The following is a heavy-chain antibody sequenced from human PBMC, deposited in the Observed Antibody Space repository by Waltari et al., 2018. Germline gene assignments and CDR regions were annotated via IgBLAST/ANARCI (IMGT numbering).Heavy chain of an antibody. D-gene: IGHD3-22*01. CDR2: RWYDGSNK. V-gene: IGHV3-33*01. CDR1: GFTFSSYG. Sequence: QVQLVESGGGVVQPGRSLRLSCAASGFTFSSYGMHWVRQAPGKGLEWGAIRWYDGSNKNYADSVKGRFTISRDNSKNTLYLQMNSLRAEDTAVYYCARDVDYYDSSGYYYYYGMDVWGQGTTVTVSS. CDR3: ARDVDYYDSSGYYYYYGMDV. J-gene: IGHJ6*02.